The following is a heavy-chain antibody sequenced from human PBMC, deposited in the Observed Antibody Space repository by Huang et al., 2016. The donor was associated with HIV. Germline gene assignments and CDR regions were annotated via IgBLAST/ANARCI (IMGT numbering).Heavy chain of an antibody. CDR2: ISGSGSIT. V-gene: IGHV3-23*01. CDR3: AKRAGCSGGSCYSGMDY. D-gene: IGHD2-15*01. Sequence: EVQLLESGGGLVQPGGSLRLSCAASGFTFSSYAMTWVRQAPGKGLEWVSGISGSGSITSYADSVKGRFTISRDNSKNTLYRQMNSLRAEDTAVYYCAKRAGCSGGSCYSGMDYWGQGTLVTVSS. J-gene: IGHJ4*02. CDR1: GFTFSSYA.